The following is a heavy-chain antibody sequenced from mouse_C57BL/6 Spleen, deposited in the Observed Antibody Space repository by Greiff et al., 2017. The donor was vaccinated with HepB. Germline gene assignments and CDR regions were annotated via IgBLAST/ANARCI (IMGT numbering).Heavy chain of an antibody. CDR3: ARQYDYFDY. Sequence: EVKLMESGGDLVKPGGSLKLSCAASGFTFSSYGMSWVRQTPDKRLEWVATISSGGSYTYYPDSVKGRFTISRDNAKNTLYLQMSRLKSEDTAMYYCARQYDYFDYWGQGTTLTVSS. CDR1: GFTFSSYG. D-gene: IGHD2-3*01. J-gene: IGHJ2*01. CDR2: ISSGGSYT. V-gene: IGHV5-6*01.